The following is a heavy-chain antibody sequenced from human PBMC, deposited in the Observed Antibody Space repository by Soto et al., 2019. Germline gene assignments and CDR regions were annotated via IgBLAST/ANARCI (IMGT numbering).Heavy chain of an antibody. CDR2: IYSSGST. V-gene: IGHV4-59*01. CDR1: GCSISNYY. CDR3: ARDHPHSYGVYYFDY. D-gene: IGHD5-18*01. Sequence: PSATLSLTCTVSGCSISNYYWNWIRQSPWKGLEWIGYIYSSGSTHYNPSHQNRDNISIDTSKNQVSQKMNTVTAADTAVYYCARDHPHSYGVYYFDYWGQGTPVTVS. J-gene: IGHJ4*02.